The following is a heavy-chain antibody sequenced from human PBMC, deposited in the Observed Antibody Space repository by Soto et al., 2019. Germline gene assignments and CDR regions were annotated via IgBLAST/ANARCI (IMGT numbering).Heavy chain of an antibody. D-gene: IGHD1-26*01. CDR2: IHPSGQPI. V-gene: IGHV3-48*03. Sequence: EVQLVESRGGLVQPGGSLRLSCAVSGFTFSSSEMYWVRQAPGKGLEWISYIHPSGQPIFYADSVKGRFTISRDNANNSLFLQMNSLRAEDTAVYYCARRASRWGQGTMVTVSS. CDR3: ARRASR. J-gene: IGHJ3*01. CDR1: GFTFSSSE.